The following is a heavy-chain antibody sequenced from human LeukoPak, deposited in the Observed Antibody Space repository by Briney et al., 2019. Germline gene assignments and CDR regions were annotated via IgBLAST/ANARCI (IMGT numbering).Heavy chain of an antibody. CDR1: GFTFSSYS. CDR3: ARGQASGSTGALDI. CDR2: ISSSSSYI. V-gene: IGHV3-21*01. J-gene: IGHJ3*02. Sequence: PGGSLRLSCAASGFTFSSYSMNWVRQAPVKELEWVSSISSSSSYIYYADSVKGRFAISRDNAKNSLYLQMNSLRAEDTAVYYCARGQASGSTGALDIWGQGTMVTVSS. D-gene: IGHD1-26*01.